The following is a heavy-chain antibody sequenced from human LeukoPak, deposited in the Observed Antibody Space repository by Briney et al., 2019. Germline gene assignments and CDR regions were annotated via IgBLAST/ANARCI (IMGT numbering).Heavy chain of an antibody. CDR2: ISYDGSNK. D-gene: IGHD6-19*01. V-gene: IGHV3-30*04. J-gene: IGHJ4*02. CDR1: GFTFSSYA. CDR3: ARDWGIAVAGTTFDY. Sequence: GGSLRLSCAASGFTFSSYAMHWVRQAPGKGLEWVAVISYDGSNKYYADSVKGRFTISRDNSKNTLYLQMNSLRAEDTAVYYCARDWGIAVAGTTFDYWGQGTLVTVSS.